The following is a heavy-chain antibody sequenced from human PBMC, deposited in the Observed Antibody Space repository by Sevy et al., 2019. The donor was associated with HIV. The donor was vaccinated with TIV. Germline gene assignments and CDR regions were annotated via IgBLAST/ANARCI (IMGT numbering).Heavy chain of an antibody. CDR1: GFTFSSYW. CDR3: ARDSKNIVVVPAATINYSYSYYMDV. D-gene: IGHD2-2*01. V-gene: IGHV3-7*01. CDR2: IKQDGSER. J-gene: IGHJ6*03. Sequence: GGSLRLSCAASGFTFSSYWMSWVRQAPGKGLEWVANIKQDGSERYYEDSVKGRFTISRDNTKNSLYLQMNSLRVEDTAVYYCARDSKNIVVVPAATINYSYSYYMDVWGKGTTVTVSS.